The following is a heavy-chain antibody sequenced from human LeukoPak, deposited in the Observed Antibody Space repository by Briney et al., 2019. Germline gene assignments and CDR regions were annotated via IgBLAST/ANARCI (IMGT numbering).Heavy chain of an antibody. CDR2: IIPIFGSA. D-gene: IGHD6-13*01. CDR3: ARVLRAGWFDP. V-gene: IGHV1-69*13. CDR1: GGTFSSYA. J-gene: IGHJ5*02. Sequence: SVKVSCKASGGTFSSYAISWVRQAPGQGLEWMGRIIPIFGSANYTQKFQGRVTITADESTSTAYLELSSLKSEDTAVYYCARVLRAGWFDPWGQGTLVTVSS.